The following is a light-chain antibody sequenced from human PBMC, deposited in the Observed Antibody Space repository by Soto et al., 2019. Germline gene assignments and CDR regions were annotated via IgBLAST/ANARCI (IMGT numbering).Light chain of an antibody. Sequence: EIVLTQSPGTLSLSPGESATLSCRASQSVSSNLAWYQQKPGQAPRLLISGASSRATGFPDRFSGSGSGTDFTLTISRLAPEDFAVYSCQQYGGSPTFGQGTKVDIK. J-gene: IGKJ1*01. CDR2: GAS. V-gene: IGKV3-20*01. CDR1: QSVSSN. CDR3: QQYGGSPT.